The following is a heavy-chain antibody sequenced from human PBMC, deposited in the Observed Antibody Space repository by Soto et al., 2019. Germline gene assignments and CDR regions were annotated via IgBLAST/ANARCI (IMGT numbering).Heavy chain of an antibody. V-gene: IGHV4-39*01. CDR3: VRLTSRINAASHGRSNWLVP. Sequence: PXATLSLTCTVSGGCFTSSSCYWGWIRQPPGKGLEWIGDIYHTGTTYYNPSLKSRVTIYVDTSTEQFSLKLSSVTAADTAMYYCVRLTSRINAASHGRSNWLVPWGPGTMVTVPS. CDR1: GGCFTSSSCY. CDR2: IYHTGTT. D-gene: IGHD2-15*01. J-gene: IGHJ5*02.